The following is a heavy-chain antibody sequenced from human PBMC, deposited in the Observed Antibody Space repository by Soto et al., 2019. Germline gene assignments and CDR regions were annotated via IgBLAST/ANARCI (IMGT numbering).Heavy chain of an antibody. J-gene: IGHJ4*02. CDR1: GGTFSSYA. Sequence: QVQLVQSGAEVKKPGSSVKVSCKASGGTFSSYAISWVRQAPGQGLEWMGGISPIFGSSNYAQKFQGRATITADESTRTAYMELSSLTSEDTAVYYCARDRYYVISGYYYESAYWGQGTLVTVSS. CDR2: ISPIFGSS. CDR3: ARDRYYVISGYYYESAY. V-gene: IGHV1-69*12. D-gene: IGHD3-22*01.